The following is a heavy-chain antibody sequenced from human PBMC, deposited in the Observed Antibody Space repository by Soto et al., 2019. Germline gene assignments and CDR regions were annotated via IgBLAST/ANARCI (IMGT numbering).Heavy chain of an antibody. Sequence: PSETLSLTCTVSGGSISSFYWNWIRQPPGKGLEWIGFISYSGTPNYNPSLKSRVTMSVDTSKNQFSLKLSSMTAADTAVYYCARASDARRLRTDYWGKGTVVTVAS. V-gene: IGHV4-59*01. J-gene: IGHJ4*02. CDR2: ISYSGTP. CDR1: GGSISSFY. CDR3: ARASDARRLRTDY. D-gene: IGHD4-17*01.